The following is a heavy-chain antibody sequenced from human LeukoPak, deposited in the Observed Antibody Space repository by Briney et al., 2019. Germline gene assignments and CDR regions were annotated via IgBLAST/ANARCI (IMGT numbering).Heavy chain of an antibody. CDR1: GYTFTGYY. V-gene: IGHV1-2*02. Sequence: GASVKVSCKASGYTFTGYYMHWVRQAPGQGLEWMGWINPNSGGTNYAQEFQGRVTMTRDTSISTAYMELSRLRSDDTAVYYCARVGSGSNDAFDIWGQGTMVTVSS. CDR2: INPNSGGT. CDR3: ARVGSGSNDAFDI. J-gene: IGHJ3*02. D-gene: IGHD1-26*01.